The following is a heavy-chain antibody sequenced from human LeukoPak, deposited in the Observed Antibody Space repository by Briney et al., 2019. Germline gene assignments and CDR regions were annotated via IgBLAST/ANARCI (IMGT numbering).Heavy chain of an antibody. Sequence: PGGSLRLSCAASGFTFSSYAMSWVRQAPGKGLEWVSAISGSGGSTYYADSVKGRFTISRDNSKNTLYLQMNSLRAEDTAVYYCANKRRIAVAGTAVDYWGQGTLVTVSS. D-gene: IGHD6-19*01. CDR1: GFTFSSYA. CDR3: ANKRRIAVAGTAVDY. V-gene: IGHV3-23*01. CDR2: ISGSGGST. J-gene: IGHJ4*02.